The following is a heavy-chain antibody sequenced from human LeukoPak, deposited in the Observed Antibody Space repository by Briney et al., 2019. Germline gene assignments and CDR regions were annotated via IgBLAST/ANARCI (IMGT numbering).Heavy chain of an antibody. D-gene: IGHD5-18*01. V-gene: IGHV4-59*01. CDR3: ARVADTAMVYFDY. CDR2: IYYSGST. J-gene: IGHJ4*02. CDR1: GGSISSYY. Sequence: SETLSLTCTVSGGSISSYYWSWIRQPPGKGLEWIGYIYYSGSTNYNPSLKSRVTISVDTSKNQFSLKPSSVTAADTAVYYCARVADTAMVYFDYWGQGTLVTVSS.